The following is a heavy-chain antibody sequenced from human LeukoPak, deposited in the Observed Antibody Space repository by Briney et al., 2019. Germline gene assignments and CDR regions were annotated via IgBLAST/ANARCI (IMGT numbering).Heavy chain of an antibody. CDR2: ISYDGSNK. D-gene: IGHD3-22*01. Sequence: PGGSLRLSCAASGFTFSSYGMHWVRQAPGKGLEWVAVISYDGSNKYYADSVKGRFTISRDNSKNTLYLQMNSLRAEDTAVYYCASPYYYDSSGYCENWGQGTLVTVSS. CDR1: GFTFSSYG. J-gene: IGHJ4*02. V-gene: IGHV3-30*19. CDR3: ASPYYYDSSGYCEN.